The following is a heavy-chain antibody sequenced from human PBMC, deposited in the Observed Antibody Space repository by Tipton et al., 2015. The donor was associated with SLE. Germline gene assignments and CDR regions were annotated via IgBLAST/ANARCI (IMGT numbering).Heavy chain of an antibody. CDR2: IYTSGST. CDR1: GGSISSYY. Sequence: TLSLTCTVSGGSISSYYWSWIRQPAGKGLEWIGHIYTSGSTNYNPSLKSRVTMSVDTSKNQFSLKLSSVTAADTAVYCCARAHNPGWKDWYFDLWGRGTLVTVSS. D-gene: IGHD1-1*01. V-gene: IGHV4-4*07. J-gene: IGHJ2*01. CDR3: ARAHNPGWKDWYFDL.